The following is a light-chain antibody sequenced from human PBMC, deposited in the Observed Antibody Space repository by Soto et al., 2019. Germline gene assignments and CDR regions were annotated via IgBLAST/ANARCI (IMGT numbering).Light chain of an antibody. V-gene: IGKV3-15*01. Sequence: EIVMTQSPATLSVSPGERATLFCRASQSVSSNLAWYQQKPGQAPRLLIYGASTRATGIPARFSGSGSGTEFTLTISSLQSEDFAVYYCQQYKNWPRTFGQGTKVDIK. J-gene: IGKJ1*01. CDR3: QQYKNWPRT. CDR1: QSVSSN. CDR2: GAS.